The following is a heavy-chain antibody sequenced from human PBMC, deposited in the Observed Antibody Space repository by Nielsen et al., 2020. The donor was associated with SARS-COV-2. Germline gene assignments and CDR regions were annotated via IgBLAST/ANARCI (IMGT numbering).Heavy chain of an antibody. CDR3: SRSHGSGWYESDY. D-gene: IGHD6-19*01. CDR2: IKSKTDGGTT. CDR1: GFTFSNAW. J-gene: IGHJ4*02. Sequence: GESLKISCAASGFTFSNAWMSWVRQAPGKGLEWVGRIKSKTDGGTTDYVPPVKGRFSISRDDSKNTLYLHMNSLKTEDTAVYYCSRSHGSGWYESDYWGQGTLVTVSS. V-gene: IGHV3-15*01.